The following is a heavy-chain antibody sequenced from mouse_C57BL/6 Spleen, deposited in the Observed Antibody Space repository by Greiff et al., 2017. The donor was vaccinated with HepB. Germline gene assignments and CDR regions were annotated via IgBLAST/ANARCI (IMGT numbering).Heavy chain of an antibody. Sequence: EVQLQQSGPELVKPGASVKMSCKASGYTFTDYNMHWVKQSHGKSLEWIGYINPNNGGTSYNQKFKGKATLTVNKSSSTAYMELRSLTSEDSAVYYCANRGRAQAVSMDYWGQGTSVTVSS. V-gene: IGHV1-22*01. J-gene: IGHJ4*01. CDR1: GYTFTDYN. CDR2: INPNNGGT. CDR3: ANRGRAQAVSMDY. D-gene: IGHD3-2*02.